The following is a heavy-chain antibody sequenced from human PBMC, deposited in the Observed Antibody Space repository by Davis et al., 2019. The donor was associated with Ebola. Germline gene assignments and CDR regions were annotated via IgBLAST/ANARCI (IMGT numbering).Heavy chain of an antibody. V-gene: IGHV3-66*04. J-gene: IGHJ4*02. D-gene: IGHD3-16*01. CDR2: IYSGGTTRYA. CDR3: VRHYGTVWYHYDYFDY. Sequence: GESLKISCAASGFTVRSTYMSWVRQAPGKGLEWVSVIYSGGTTRYADYADSVKGRFTISRDYSKNTLYLQMNSLRDEDTAIYYCVRHYGTVWYHYDYFDYWGQGALVTVSS. CDR1: GFTVRSTY.